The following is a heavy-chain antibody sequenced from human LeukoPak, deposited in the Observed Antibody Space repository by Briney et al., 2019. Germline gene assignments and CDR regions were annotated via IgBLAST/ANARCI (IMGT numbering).Heavy chain of an antibody. V-gene: IGHV4-39*01. Sequence: SETLSLTCTVSGGSISSSSYYWDWIRQPPGKGLEWIGSIYYSGSTYYNPSLKSRVTISVDTSKNQFSLKLSSVTAADTAVYYCASDRIEVDAFDIWGQGTMVTVSS. CDR3: ASDRIEVDAFDI. CDR1: GGSISSSSYY. CDR2: IYYSGST. J-gene: IGHJ3*02. D-gene: IGHD2-15*01.